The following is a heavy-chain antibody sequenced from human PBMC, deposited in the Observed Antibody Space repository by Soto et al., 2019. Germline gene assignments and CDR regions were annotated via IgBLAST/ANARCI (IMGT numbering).Heavy chain of an antibody. J-gene: IGHJ4*02. V-gene: IGHV1-18*04. Sequence: QVQLVQSGAEVKKPGASVKVSCKASGYTFTSYGISWVRQAPGQGLEWMGWISAYNGNTNYAQKLQGRVTMTTDTSTSTAYMELRSRRSDDTAVYYCARDNNGRGSSWPFDYWGQGTLVTVSS. D-gene: IGHD6-13*01. CDR3: ARDNNGRGSSWPFDY. CDR2: ISAYNGNT. CDR1: GYTFTSYG.